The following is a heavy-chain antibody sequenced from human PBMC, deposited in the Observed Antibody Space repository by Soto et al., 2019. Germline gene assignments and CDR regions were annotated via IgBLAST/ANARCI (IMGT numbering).Heavy chain of an antibody. Sequence: QVQLVESGGGVVQPGRSLRLCYAASGFTFSSYGMHWVRQAPGKGLEWVAVISYDGSNKYYADSVKGRFTISRDTSKNTLYLQMNSLRAEATAMYYCAKDHGSGCDWLRVGDASDIWGQGTMVTVSS. V-gene: IGHV3-30*18. J-gene: IGHJ3*02. CDR2: ISYDGSNK. CDR1: GFTFSSYG. CDR3: AKDHGSGCDWLRVGDASDI. D-gene: IGHD5-12*01.